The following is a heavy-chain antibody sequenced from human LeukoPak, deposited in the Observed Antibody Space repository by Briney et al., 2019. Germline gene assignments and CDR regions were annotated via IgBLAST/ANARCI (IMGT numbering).Heavy chain of an antibody. CDR1: GDSVTTTRSY. D-gene: IGHD3-9*01. V-gene: IGHV4-39*07. CDR3: ARQAGYDILTGTTGYFDY. Sequence: SETLSLTCTVSGDSVTTTRSYWDWVRQPPGKGLELLGNTFYSGSTYYSPSLNSRVTISVDTSKNQFSLKLSSVTAADTAVYYCARQAGYDILTGTTGYFDYWGQGTLVTVSS. CDR2: TFYSGST. J-gene: IGHJ4*02.